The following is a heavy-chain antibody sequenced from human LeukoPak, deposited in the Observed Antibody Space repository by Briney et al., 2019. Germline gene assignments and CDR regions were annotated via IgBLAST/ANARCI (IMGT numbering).Heavy chain of an antibody. CDR2: IKQDGSEE. CDR3: ARDGVVDLWVTYGTYNYYYYMDV. J-gene: IGHJ6*03. CDR1: GFTFSNYW. V-gene: IGHV3-7*01. Sequence: GGSLRLSCAASGFTFSNYWMTWVRQAPGKGLEWVANIKQDGSEEYYVDSVKGRFSISRDNAENSLYLQMNSLRVEDTAVYYCARDGVVDLWVTYGTYNYYYYMDVWGKGTTVTVSS. D-gene: IGHD3-3*01.